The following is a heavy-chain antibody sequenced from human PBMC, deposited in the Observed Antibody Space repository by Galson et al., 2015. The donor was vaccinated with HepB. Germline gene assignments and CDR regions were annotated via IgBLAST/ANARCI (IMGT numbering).Heavy chain of an antibody. CDR3: ARDWWSESR. J-gene: IGHJ3*01. V-gene: IGHV3-33*01. D-gene: IGHD2-15*01. CDR1: GFAFSNYG. Sequence: SLRLSCAVSGFAFSNYGIHWVRQAPGKGLEWVAVIWFDGSNKYYADSVKGRFTISRDNSKNTLYLLMNSLRAEDTAVYYCARDWWSESRWGQGTMVTVSS. CDR2: IWFDGSNK.